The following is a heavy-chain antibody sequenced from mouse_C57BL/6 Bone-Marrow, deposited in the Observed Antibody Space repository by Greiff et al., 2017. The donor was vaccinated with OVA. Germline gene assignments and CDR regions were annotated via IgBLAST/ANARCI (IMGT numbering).Heavy chain of an antibody. CDR3: ARRGSYYSTYVYFDV. J-gene: IGHJ1*03. CDR2: IFPGSGST. V-gene: IGHV1-75*01. Sequence: QVQLQQSGPELVKPGASVKISCKASGYTFTDYYINWVKQTPGQGLEWIGWIFPGSGSTYYNEKFKGKATLTVDKSSSTDYMLLSSLTSEDSAVYFCARRGSYYSTYVYFDVWGTGTTVTVSS. CDR1: GYTFTDYY. D-gene: IGHD2-5*01.